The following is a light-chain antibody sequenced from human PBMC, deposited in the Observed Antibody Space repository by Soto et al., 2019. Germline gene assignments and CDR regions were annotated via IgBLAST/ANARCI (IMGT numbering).Light chain of an antibody. V-gene: IGLV1-44*01. Sequence: QSVLTQPPSASATPGQRVTISCFGSNSNIGSYTVNWYRQHPGTAPKLLIYSSNQRPSGVPDRFSASKSGTSASLAISGLQSADEADYYCAAWDESLNGVAFGGGTQLPS. CDR1: NSNIGSYT. J-gene: IGLJ2*01. CDR3: AAWDESLNGVA. CDR2: SSN.